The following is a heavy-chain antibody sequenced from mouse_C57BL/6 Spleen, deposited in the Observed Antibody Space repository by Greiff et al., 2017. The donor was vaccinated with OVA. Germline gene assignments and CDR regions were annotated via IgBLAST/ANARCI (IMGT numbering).Heavy chain of an antibody. CDR3: ARSYYYGSPWFAY. CDR2: SYWDDDK. D-gene: IGHD1-1*01. Sequence: ESGPGILQSSQTLSLTCSFSGFSLSTSGMGVSWIRQPSGKGLEWLAHSYWDDDKRYNPSLKSRLTISKDTSRNQVFLKITSVDTADTATYYCARSYYYGSPWFAYWGQGTLVTVSA. CDR1: GFSLSTSGMG. J-gene: IGHJ3*01. V-gene: IGHV8-12*01.